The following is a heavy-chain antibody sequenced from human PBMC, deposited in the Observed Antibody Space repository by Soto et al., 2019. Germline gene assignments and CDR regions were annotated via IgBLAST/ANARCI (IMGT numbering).Heavy chain of an antibody. V-gene: IGHV4-39*01. CDR3: GRPGAAAGLDY. Sequence: SETLSLTCTVSGGSINNYYWSWIRQPPGKGLEWIGSIYYSGSTYYNPSLKSRVTISVDTSKNQFSLKLRSVTAADTAVYYCGRPGAAAGLDYWGQGTLVTVSS. CDR2: IYYSGST. CDR1: GGSINNYY. J-gene: IGHJ4*02. D-gene: IGHD6-13*01.